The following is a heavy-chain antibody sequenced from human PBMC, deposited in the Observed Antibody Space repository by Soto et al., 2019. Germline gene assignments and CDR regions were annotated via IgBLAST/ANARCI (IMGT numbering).Heavy chain of an antibody. Sequence: GGSLRLSCTASGLNFEKCSFNWVRQPPGKGPEWLASISPASTYIRYADSVKGRFTISRDNARNSLSLQMMSLRADDTAMYYCAADTGDIEVVPATTWGQGTLVTVSS. V-gene: IGHV3-21*04. J-gene: IGHJ4*02. CDR2: ISPASTYI. CDR3: AADTGDIEVVPATT. CDR1: GLNFEKCS. D-gene: IGHD2-15*01.